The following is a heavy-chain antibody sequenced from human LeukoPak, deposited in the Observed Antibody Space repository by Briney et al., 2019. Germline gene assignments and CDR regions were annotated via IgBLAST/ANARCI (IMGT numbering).Heavy chain of an antibody. V-gene: IGHV4-34*01. J-gene: IGHJ3*01. CDR3: ARGRGYSSSWPL. Sequence: SETLSLTCTVSGGSISSYYWSWIRQPPGKGLEWIGEINHSGSTNYNPSLKSRVTISVDTSKNQFSLKLSSVTAADTAVYYCARGRGYSSSWPLWGQGTMVTVSS. CDR2: INHSGST. D-gene: IGHD6-13*01. CDR1: GGSISSYY.